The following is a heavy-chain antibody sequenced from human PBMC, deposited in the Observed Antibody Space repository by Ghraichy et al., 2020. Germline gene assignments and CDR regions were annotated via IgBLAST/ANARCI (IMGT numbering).Heavy chain of an antibody. CDR1: GYSFASYG. CDR2: PTTYNGNA. Sequence: ASVKVSCKASGYSFASYGIAWVRQAPGQGLECVAWPTTYNGNANYAQKFQGRVTMTSDASTSTAYLELRSLRPDDTALYYCARDYPRDCSSVNCPGPFDYWGQGTLVTVSS. CDR3: ARDYPRDCSSVNCPGPFDY. J-gene: IGHJ4*02. V-gene: IGHV1-18*01. D-gene: IGHD2-2*01.